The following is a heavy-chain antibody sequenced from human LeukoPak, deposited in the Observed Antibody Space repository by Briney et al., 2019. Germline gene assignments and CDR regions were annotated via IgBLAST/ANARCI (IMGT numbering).Heavy chain of an antibody. D-gene: IGHD2/OR15-2a*01. Sequence: PGGSPRLSCAASGFTFDDYAMHWVRQAPGKGLEWVSGISWNSGSIGYADSVKGRFTISRDNAKNSLYLQMNSLRAEDTAVYYCARDVHPLRPDSLLYGMDVWGQGTTVTVSS. CDR2: ISWNSGSI. J-gene: IGHJ6*02. CDR1: GFTFDDYA. CDR3: ARDVHPLRPDSLLYGMDV. V-gene: IGHV3-9*01.